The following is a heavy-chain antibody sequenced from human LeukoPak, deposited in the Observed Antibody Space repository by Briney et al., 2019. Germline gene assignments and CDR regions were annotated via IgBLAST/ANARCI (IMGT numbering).Heavy chain of an antibody. CDR2: IKQDGSEK. Sequence: GGSLRLSCAASGFTFSSYWMSWVRQAPGKGLEWVANIKQDGSEKYYVDSVKGRFTISRDNAKNSLYLQMNSLRAEDTAVYYCARVVGATTYYFDYWGQGTLVTVSS. CDR3: ARVVGATTYYFDY. D-gene: IGHD1-26*01. V-gene: IGHV3-7*01. CDR1: GFTFSSYW. J-gene: IGHJ4*02.